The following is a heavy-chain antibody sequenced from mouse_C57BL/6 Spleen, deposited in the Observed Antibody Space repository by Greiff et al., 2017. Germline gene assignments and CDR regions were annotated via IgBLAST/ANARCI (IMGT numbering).Heavy chain of an antibody. Sequence: VQVVESGAELAKPGASVKLSCKASGYTFTSYWMHWVKQRPGQGLEWIGYINPSSGYTKYNQKFKDKATLTADKSSSTAYMQLSSLTYEDSAVYYCARSNGYYSYYFDYWGQGTTLTVSS. CDR3: ARSNGYYSYYFDY. D-gene: IGHD2-3*01. CDR1: GYTFTSYW. J-gene: IGHJ2*01. V-gene: IGHV1-7*01. CDR2: INPSSGYT.